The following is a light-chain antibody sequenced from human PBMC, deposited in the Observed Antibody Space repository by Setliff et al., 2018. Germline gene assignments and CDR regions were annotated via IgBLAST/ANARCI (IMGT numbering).Light chain of an antibody. CDR2: EVS. Sequence: QSALPQPAAVSGSPGQSITISCTGTSSDIGGYNYVSWYQQHPGKAPKLMIYEVSKRPSGVSDRFSGSKSANTASLTISGLQAEDEADYYCLSYTTKTTHALFGRGTKVTVL. J-gene: IGLJ2*01. CDR1: SSDIGGYNY. CDR3: LSYTTKTTHAL. V-gene: IGLV2-14*03.